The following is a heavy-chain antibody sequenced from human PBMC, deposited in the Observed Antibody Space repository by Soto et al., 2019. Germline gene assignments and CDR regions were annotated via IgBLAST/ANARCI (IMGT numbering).Heavy chain of an antibody. CDR1: GYTFTNYW. Sequence: EVQLVQSGTEVKTPGESLKISCRVSGYTFTNYWIAWLRQMPGKGLEWMGIIYPGDSDTRYSPSFQGQVTISVDKSINTAYLQWSSLKASDSAMYYCARVWEMATVAACDYWGQGTLVTVSS. CDR3: ARVWEMATVAACDY. CDR2: IYPGDSDT. J-gene: IGHJ4*02. V-gene: IGHV5-51*01. D-gene: IGHD6-13*01.